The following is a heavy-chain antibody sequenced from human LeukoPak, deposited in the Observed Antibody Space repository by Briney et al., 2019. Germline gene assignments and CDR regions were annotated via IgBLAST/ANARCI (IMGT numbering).Heavy chain of an antibody. D-gene: IGHD4-23*01. CDR2: MKEDGSEK. V-gene: IGHV3-7*01. Sequence: GGALRLSCAASGFTFSNYWMSWVRQAPGKGLEWVANMKEDGSEKFYVDSVKGRFTISRDNAKNSLYLQMNSLRVEDTAVYYCAREKVATASAFDIWGQGTMVTVSS. CDR1: GFTFSNYW. J-gene: IGHJ3*02. CDR3: AREKVATASAFDI.